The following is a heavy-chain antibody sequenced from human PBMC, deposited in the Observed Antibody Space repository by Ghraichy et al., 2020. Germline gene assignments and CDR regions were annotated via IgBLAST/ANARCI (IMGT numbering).Heavy chain of an antibody. D-gene: IGHD1-26*01. Sequence: GESLNISCKASGYLFTTSWIAWVRQIPGKGLEWIGIIYAGDSDTRYSPSFQGQVTISADKSISTAYLQWSSLKAADTAMYFCARQPTAAFDIWGPGTMVTVSS. CDR1: GYLFTTSW. CDR3: ARQPTAAFDI. J-gene: IGHJ3*02. V-gene: IGHV5-51*01. CDR2: IYAGDSDT.